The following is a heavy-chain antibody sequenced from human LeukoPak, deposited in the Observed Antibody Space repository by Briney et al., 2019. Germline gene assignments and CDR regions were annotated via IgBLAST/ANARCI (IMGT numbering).Heavy chain of an antibody. D-gene: IGHD1-7*01. J-gene: IGHJ6*03. Sequence: PGGSQRLSCAASGFTFSSYWMSWVRQAPGKGLEWVANIKQDGSEKYYVDSVKGRFTISRDNAKNSLYLQMNSLRAEDTAVYYCTRVHRDNWNYLWVYCYMDVWGKGTTVTVSS. CDR2: IKQDGSEK. CDR3: TRVHRDNWNYLWVYCYMDV. CDR1: GFTFSSYW. V-gene: IGHV3-7*01.